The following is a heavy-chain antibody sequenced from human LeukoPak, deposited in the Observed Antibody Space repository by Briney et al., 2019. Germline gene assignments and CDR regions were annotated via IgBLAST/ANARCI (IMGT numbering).Heavy chain of an antibody. Sequence: GRSLRLSCAASGFTFSSYAMHWVRQAPGKGLEWVAVISYDGSNKYYADSVKGRFTISRGNSKNTLYLQMNSLRAEDTAVYYCARGHGDPTSIDYWGQGTLVTVSS. J-gene: IGHJ4*02. CDR3: ARGHGDPTSIDY. V-gene: IGHV3-30-3*01. CDR1: GFTFSSYA. D-gene: IGHD3-10*01. CDR2: ISYDGSNK.